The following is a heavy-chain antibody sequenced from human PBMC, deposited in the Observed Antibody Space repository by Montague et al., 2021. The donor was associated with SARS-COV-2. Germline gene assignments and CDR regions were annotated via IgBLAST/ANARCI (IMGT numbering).Heavy chain of an antibody. Sequence: SETLSLTCTVSGGSINKSRYYWGWIRQPAGKGLEWIGRIYCSGSAYYXXXLKSRVVLSVDTSRDQFSLKLTSVTAADTAVYYCARVVDTGVVTITGGFDFWGQGTQVIVSS. D-gene: IGHD5-18*01. CDR2: IYCSGSA. V-gene: IGHV4-39*07. J-gene: IGHJ4*02. CDR3: ARVVDTGVVTITGGFDF. CDR1: GGSINKSRYY.